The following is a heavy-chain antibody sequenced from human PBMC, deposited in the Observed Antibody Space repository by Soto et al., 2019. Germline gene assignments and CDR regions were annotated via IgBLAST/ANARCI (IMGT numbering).Heavy chain of an antibody. CDR2: ISGSGGST. CDR3: AKDPHYDILTGYGDY. J-gene: IGHJ4*02. D-gene: IGHD3-9*01. V-gene: IGHV3-23*01. Sequence: GGSLRLSCAASGFTFSSYAMSWVRQAPGKGLEWVSAISGSGGSTYYADSVKGRFTISRDNSKNTLYLQMNSLRAEDTAVYYCAKDPHYDILTGYGDYWGQGTLVTVSS. CDR1: GFTFSSYA.